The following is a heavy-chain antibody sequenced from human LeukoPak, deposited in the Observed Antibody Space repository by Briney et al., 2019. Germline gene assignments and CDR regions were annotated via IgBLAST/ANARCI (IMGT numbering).Heavy chain of an antibody. CDR2: ISGSGGST. V-gene: IGHV3-23*01. J-gene: IGHJ4*02. Sequence: GESLKISCAASGFTFSSYAMSWVRQAPGKGLEWVSAISGSGGSTYYADSVKGRFTISRDNSKNTLYLQMNSLRAEDTAVYYCAKGGVRGVTADYWGQGTLVTVSS. CDR1: GFTFSSYA. D-gene: IGHD3-10*01. CDR3: AKGGVRGVTADY.